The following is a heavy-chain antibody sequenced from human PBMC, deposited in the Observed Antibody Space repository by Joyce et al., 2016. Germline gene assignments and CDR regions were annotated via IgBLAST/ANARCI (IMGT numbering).Heavy chain of an antibody. CDR2: IYPSGST. CDR3: ARGYCSGGYCFTGAFDS. Sequence: QVQLQESGPGLLKPSHTLSLTCTVSGGSIRSTSYYWSWIRQPAGRGREWIGRIYPSGSTNYNPSLDSRVIMSLDTSNNHFSLKLTSVTAADTAVYYCARGYCSGGYCFTGAFDSWGQGTLVTVSS. CDR1: GGSIRSTSYY. J-gene: IGHJ4*02. V-gene: IGHV4-61*02. D-gene: IGHD2-15*01.